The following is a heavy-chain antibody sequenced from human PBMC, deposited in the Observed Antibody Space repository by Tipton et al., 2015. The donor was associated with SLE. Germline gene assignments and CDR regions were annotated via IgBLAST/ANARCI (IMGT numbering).Heavy chain of an antibody. J-gene: IGHJ4*02. Sequence: TLSLTCTVSGGSISSGYYYWSWIRQPPGKGLEWIGYIYYSGSTYYNPSLKSRVTISVDTSKNQFSLKLSSVTAADTAVYYCARTYYYGSGVDYWGQGTLVTVSS. CDR3: ARTYYYGSGVDY. CDR1: GGSISSGYYY. V-gene: IGHV4-30-4*01. D-gene: IGHD3-10*01. CDR2: IYYSGST.